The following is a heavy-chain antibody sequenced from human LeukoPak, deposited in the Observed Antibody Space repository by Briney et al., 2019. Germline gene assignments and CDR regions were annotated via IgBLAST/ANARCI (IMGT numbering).Heavy chain of an antibody. CDR3: ARDNWNYGSSMDV. Sequence: KGLEWIGYIYYSGSTNYNPSLKRRVTISVDTSKNQFSLQLSSVTAADTAVYHCARDNWNYGSSMDVWGQGTTVTVSS. D-gene: IGHD1-7*01. V-gene: IGHV4-59*01. J-gene: IGHJ6*02. CDR2: IYYSGST.